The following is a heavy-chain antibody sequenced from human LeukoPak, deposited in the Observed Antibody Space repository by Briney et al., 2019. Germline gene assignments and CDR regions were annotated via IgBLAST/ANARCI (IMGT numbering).Heavy chain of an antibody. CDR1: GGSFSSYY. CDR3: ARAGGITMVRGVIPPDY. V-gene: IGHV4-59*01. CDR2: IYYSGST. Sequence: SSETLSPTCAVYGGSFSSYYWSWIRQPPGKGLEWIGYIYYSGSTNYNPSLKSRVTISVDTSKNQFSLKLSSVTAADTAVYYCARAGGITMVRGVIPPDYWGQGTLVTVSS. D-gene: IGHD3-10*01. J-gene: IGHJ4*02.